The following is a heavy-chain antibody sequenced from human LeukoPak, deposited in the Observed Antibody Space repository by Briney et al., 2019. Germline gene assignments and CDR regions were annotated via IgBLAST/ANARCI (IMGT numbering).Heavy chain of an antibody. V-gene: IGHV3-74*01. J-gene: IGHJ6*02. Sequence: GGSLRLSCAASGFTFTTYWMHWVRQAPGKGLVWVSHINSDGSITSYADSVKDRFTISRDNAKNTLYLQMNSLRAEDTAVYYCARDAVDTANAVWGQGTTVTVSS. D-gene: IGHD5-18*01. CDR3: ARDAVDTANAV. CDR1: GFTFTTYW. CDR2: INSDGSIT.